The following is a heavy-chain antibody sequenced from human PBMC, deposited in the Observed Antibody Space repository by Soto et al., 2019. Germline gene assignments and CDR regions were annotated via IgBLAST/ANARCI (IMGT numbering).Heavy chain of an antibody. V-gene: IGHV4-59*01. Sequence: KPAATLSLTCAVSGGSISSYYWSWVRQPPGKGLEWIGYIYYSGSTNYNPSLKSRVTISVDTSKNQFSLKLSSVTAADTAVYYCARDAAGTGYYYYGMAVWGKGTTVTVSS. D-gene: IGHD6-19*01. CDR2: IYYSGST. J-gene: IGHJ6*04. CDR1: GGSISSYY. CDR3: ARDAAGTGYYYYGMAV.